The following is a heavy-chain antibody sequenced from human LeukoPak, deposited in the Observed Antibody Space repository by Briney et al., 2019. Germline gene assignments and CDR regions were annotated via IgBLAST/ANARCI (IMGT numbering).Heavy chain of an antibody. CDR2: INHSGST. Sequence: PSETLSLTCAVYGGSFSGYYWSWIRQPPGKGLEWIGEINHSGSTNYNPSLKSRVTISVDTSKNQFSLKLSSVTAADTAVYYCARHGTKWELLRGYFDYWGQGTLVTVSS. V-gene: IGHV4-34*01. CDR1: GGSFSGYY. CDR3: ARHGTKWELLRGYFDY. J-gene: IGHJ4*02. D-gene: IGHD1-26*01.